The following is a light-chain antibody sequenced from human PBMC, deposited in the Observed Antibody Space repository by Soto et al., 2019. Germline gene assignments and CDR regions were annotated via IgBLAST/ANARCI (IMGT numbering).Light chain of an antibody. CDR2: DAS. Sequence: EIVMTQSAATLSVSPSERATLSCRASQSVSSSLAWYQQKPGQAPRLLIYDASNRATGIPARFSGTGSGTDFTLTINRLEPEDFAVYYCQQYGNSPITFGPGTRLEIK. V-gene: IGKV3-15*01. CDR3: QQYGNSPIT. CDR1: QSVSSS. J-gene: IGKJ5*01.